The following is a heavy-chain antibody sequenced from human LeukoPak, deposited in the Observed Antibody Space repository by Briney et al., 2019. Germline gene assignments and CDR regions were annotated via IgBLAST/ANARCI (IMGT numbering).Heavy chain of an antibody. CDR1: GGSISSDDYY. CDR3: ARAALRNWFDP. CDR2: SYHSGRT. J-gene: IGHJ5*02. V-gene: IGHV4-30-4*01. Sequence: SETLSLTCTVSGGSISSDDYYWSWIRQPPGKGLEWIGYSYHSGRTYYNPSLKSRVTISVDTSKNQFSLTLSSVTAADTAVYYCARAALRNWFDPWGQGTLVTVSS. D-gene: IGHD3-3*01.